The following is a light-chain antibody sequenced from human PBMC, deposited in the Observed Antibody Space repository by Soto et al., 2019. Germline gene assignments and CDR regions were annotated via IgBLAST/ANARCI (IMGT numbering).Light chain of an antibody. CDR1: QNVLSD. CDR2: GAT. J-gene: IGKJ4*01. V-gene: IGKV3-15*01. CDR3: QQYNRWPPLT. Sequence: EILLTQSPATLSVSPGETATLSCRASQNVLSDLAWYQQKPGQAPRLLVYGATTRATDAPAKFRGSGSGTEFSLTISSLQSEDYATYYCQQYNRWPPLTFGGGTQVEIK.